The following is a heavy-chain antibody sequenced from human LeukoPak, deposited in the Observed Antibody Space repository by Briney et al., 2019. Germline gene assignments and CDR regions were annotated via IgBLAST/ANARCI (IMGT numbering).Heavy chain of an antibody. CDR1: GFTFSSYW. CDR3: AKDDVGYSGYTFLDY. J-gene: IGHJ4*02. V-gene: IGHV3-30*18. Sequence: PGGSLRLSCAASGFTFSSYWMSWVRQAPGKGLEWVAVISYDGSNKYYADSVKGRFTISRDNSKNTLYLQMNSLRAEDTAVYYCAKDDVGYSGYTFLDYWGQGTLVTVSS. D-gene: IGHD5-12*01. CDR2: ISYDGSNK.